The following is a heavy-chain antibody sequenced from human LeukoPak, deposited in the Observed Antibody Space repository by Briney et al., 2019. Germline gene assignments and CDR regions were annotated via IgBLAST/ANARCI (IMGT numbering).Heavy chain of an antibody. CDR2: ISGSKGDI. Sequence: GGSLRLSCAASGFTFTSYTMNWVRQAPGKGLEGVSAISGSKGDISYADSVKGRFTISRENAKNSLYLQMNSLRAEDTAVYYCARDSRTVYYYYGMDVWGQGTTVTVSS. CDR1: GFTFTSYT. J-gene: IGHJ6*02. CDR3: ARDSRTVYYYYGMDV. V-gene: IGHV3-21*01.